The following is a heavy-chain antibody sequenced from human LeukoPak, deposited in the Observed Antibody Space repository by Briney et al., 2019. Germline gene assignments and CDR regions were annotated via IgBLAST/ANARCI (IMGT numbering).Heavy chain of an antibody. CDR1: GFTVSSNY. D-gene: IGHD6-19*01. Sequence: PGGSLRLSCAASGFTVSSNYMSWVRQAPGKRLEWVSVIYSGGSTYYAGSVKGRFTISRDNSKNTLYLQMNSLRAEDTAVYYCARAISSGWSFDYWGQGTLVTVSS. V-gene: IGHV3-66*02. CDR3: ARAISSGWSFDY. CDR2: IYSGGST. J-gene: IGHJ4*02.